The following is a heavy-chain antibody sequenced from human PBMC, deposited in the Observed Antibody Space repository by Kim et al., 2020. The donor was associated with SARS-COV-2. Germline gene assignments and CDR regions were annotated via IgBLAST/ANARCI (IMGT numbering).Heavy chain of an antibody. CDR3: ARVGRNDFWSGYQNNWFDP. V-gene: IGHV1-69*13. J-gene: IGHJ5*02. D-gene: IGHD3-3*01. Sequence: SVKVSCKASGGTFSSYAISWVRQAPGQGPEWMGGIIPIFGTANYAQKFQGRVTITADESTSTAYMELSSLRSEDTAVYYCARVGRNDFWSGYQNNWFDPWGQGTLVTVSS. CDR2: IIPIFGTA. CDR1: GGTFSSYA.